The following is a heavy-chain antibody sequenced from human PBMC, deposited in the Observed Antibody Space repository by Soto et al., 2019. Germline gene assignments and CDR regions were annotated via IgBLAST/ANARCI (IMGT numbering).Heavy chain of an antibody. V-gene: IGHV3-48*02. CDR1: GFTFSSYS. CDR3: AREVVLRMRSNWFDP. CDR2: ISSSSSTI. J-gene: IGHJ5*02. D-gene: IGHD3-3*01. Sequence: GGSLRLSCAASGFTFSSYSMNWVRQAPGKGLEWVSYISSSSSTIYYVDSVKGRFTISRDNAKNSLYLQMNSLRDEDTAVYYCAREVVLRMRSNWFDPWGQGTLVTVSS.